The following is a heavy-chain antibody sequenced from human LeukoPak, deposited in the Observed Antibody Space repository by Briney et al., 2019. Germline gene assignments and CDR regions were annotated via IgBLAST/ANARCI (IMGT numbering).Heavy chain of an antibody. CDR2: ISSSSSYI. CDR3: ARAGSGRSPDWFDP. CDR1: GFTFSNYA. D-gene: IGHD1-26*01. V-gene: IGHV3-21*06. J-gene: IGHJ5*02. Sequence: GGSLRLSCAASGFTFSNYAMNWVRQAPGKGLEWVSFISSSSSYIYYADSVKGRFTISRDNAKNSLYLQMNSLRAEDTAVYYCARAGSGRSPDWFDPWGQGTLVTVSS.